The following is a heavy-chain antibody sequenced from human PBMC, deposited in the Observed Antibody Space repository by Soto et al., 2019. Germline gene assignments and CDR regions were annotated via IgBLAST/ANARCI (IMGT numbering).Heavy chain of an antibody. J-gene: IGHJ4*02. Sequence: SETLSLTCTVSGGSISSYYWSWIRQPPGKGLEWIGYIYYSGSTNYNPSLKSRVTISVDTSKNQFSLKLSSVTAADTAVYYCARDLGYWGQGTLVTVSS. CDR3: ARDLGY. CDR2: IYYSGST. CDR1: GGSISSYY. V-gene: IGHV4-59*01.